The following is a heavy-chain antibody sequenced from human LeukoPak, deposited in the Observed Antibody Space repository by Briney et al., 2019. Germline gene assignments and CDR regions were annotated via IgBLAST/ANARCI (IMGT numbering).Heavy chain of an antibody. CDR2: ISGSGGST. CDR1: GFTFSSYA. CDR3: ARGGSSWYIDY. V-gene: IGHV3-23*01. Sequence: GGSLRLSCAASGFTFSSYAMSWVRQAPGKGLEWVSAISGSGGSTYYADSVKGRFTISRDNSKNTLYPQMNSLRAEDTAVYYCARGGSSWYIDYWGQGTLVTVSS. D-gene: IGHD6-13*01. J-gene: IGHJ4*02.